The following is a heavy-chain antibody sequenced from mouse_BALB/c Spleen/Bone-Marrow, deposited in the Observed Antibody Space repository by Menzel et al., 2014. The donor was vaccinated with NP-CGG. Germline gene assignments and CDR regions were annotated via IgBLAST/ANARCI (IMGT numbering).Heavy chain of an antibody. J-gene: IGHJ4*01. CDR2: INPYNGGT. Sequence: VQLQQSGPELVKPGAPMKISCKTSGYSFTGYTMNWVKQSHGKNLEWIGLINPYNGGTSYNQNFKGKATLTVDKSSSTAYMELLSLTSEDSAVYYCARDYYGSTSYYYAMDYWGQGTSVTVSS. CDR1: GYSFTGYT. CDR3: ARDYYGSTSYYYAMDY. V-gene: IGHV1-18*01. D-gene: IGHD1-1*01.